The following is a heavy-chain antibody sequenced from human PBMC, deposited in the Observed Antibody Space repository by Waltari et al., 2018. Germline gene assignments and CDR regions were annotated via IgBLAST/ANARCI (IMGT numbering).Heavy chain of an antibody. J-gene: IGHJ4*02. CDR3: ARRYSNNRYVRYFDY. V-gene: IGHV4-59*05. Sequence: VQLVESGGGLVQPGGSLRLSCAASGFTFSSYAMSWVRQAPGKGLEWIGSIHYSGSTYYNPSLKSRVTISVDTSQNQFSLKLSSVTAADTAVYYCARRYSNNRYVRYFDYWGQGTLVTVSS. CDR2: IHYSGST. CDR1: GFTFSSYA. D-gene: IGHD6-13*01.